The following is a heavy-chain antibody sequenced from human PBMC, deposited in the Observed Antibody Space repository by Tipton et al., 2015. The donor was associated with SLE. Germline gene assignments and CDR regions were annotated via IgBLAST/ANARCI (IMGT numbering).Heavy chain of an antibody. CDR2: IRYDGSNK. CDR1: GFTFSSYG. Sequence: GSLRLSCAASGFTFSSYGMHWVRQAQGKGLEWVAFIRYDGSNKYYADSVKGRLTISRDNSKNTLYLQMNSLRAEDTAVYYGYRGIAVAGTWGQGTLVPVAS. J-gene: IGHJ5*02. V-gene: IGHV3-30*02. D-gene: IGHD6-19*01. CDR3: YRGIAVAGT.